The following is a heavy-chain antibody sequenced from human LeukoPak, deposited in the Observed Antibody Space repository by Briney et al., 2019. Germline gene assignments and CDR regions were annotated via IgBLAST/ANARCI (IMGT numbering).Heavy chain of an antibody. V-gene: IGHV3-30-3*02. CDR1: GFTFSSYA. J-gene: IGHJ4*02. Sequence: GGSLRLSCAASGFTFSSYAMHWVRQAAGKGLEWVAVISYDGSNKYYADSVKGRFTISRDNSKNTLYLQMNSLRAEDTGVYYCAKSFKYCTNGVCFSSNFDYWAREPWSPSPQ. CDR3: AKSFKYCTNGVCFSSNFDY. CDR2: ISYDGSNK. D-gene: IGHD2-8*01.